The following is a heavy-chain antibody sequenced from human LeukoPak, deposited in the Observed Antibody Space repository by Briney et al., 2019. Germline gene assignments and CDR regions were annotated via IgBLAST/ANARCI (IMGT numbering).Heavy chain of an antibody. Sequence: GSLRLSCAASGFTFSSYGMHWVRQAPGKGLEWVAFIRYDGSNKYYADSVKGRFTISRDNSKNTLYLQMNSLRAEDTAVYYCAKSRVGYSGYDRVPFDYWGQGTLVTVSS. CDR3: AKSRVGYSGYDRVPFDY. CDR1: GFTFSSYG. D-gene: IGHD5-12*01. CDR2: IRYDGSNK. V-gene: IGHV3-30*02. J-gene: IGHJ4*02.